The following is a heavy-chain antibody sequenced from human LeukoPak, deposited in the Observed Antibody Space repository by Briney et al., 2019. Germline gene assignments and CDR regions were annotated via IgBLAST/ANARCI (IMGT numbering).Heavy chain of an antibody. CDR2: ISGSGGST. Sequence: GGSLRLSCAASGFTFSSYAMSWVRQAPGKGLEWVSAISGSGGSTYYADSVKGRFTISRDNSKNTLYLQMNSLRADGTAIYYCAKSMTLQWRGFFDLWGRGTHVTVSS. D-gene: IGHD6-19*01. V-gene: IGHV3-23*01. CDR1: GFTFSSYA. J-gene: IGHJ2*01. CDR3: AKSMTLQWRGFFDL.